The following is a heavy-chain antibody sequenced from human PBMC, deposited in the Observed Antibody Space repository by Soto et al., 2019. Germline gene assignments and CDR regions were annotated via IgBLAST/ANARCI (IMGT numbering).Heavy chain of an antibody. CDR2: IYDSGST. D-gene: IGHD3-22*01. V-gene: IGHV4-59*01. CDR3: ARDSGYDTTGYSPFDH. J-gene: IGHJ4*02. Sequence: SETLSLTCTVSGGSISSYYWSWIRQPPGKGLEWIGYIYDSGSTNYNPSLKSRVTISGDTSKNQFSLKLNSLGSDDTAVYFCARDSGYDTTGYSPFDHWGQGALVTVSS. CDR1: GGSISSYY.